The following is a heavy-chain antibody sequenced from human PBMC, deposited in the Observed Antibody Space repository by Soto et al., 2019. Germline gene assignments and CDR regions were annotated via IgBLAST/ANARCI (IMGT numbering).Heavy chain of an antibody. D-gene: IGHD1-26*01. Sequence: QVQLQESGPGLVKPSETLSLTCTVSGGSISSYYWSWIRQPPGKGLEWIGYIYCSGSTNYNPSLKSRVTISVDTSKNQFSLKLSSVTAADTAVYYCARDLLYWGQGTLVTVSS. V-gene: IGHV4-59*01. CDR2: IYCSGST. J-gene: IGHJ4*02. CDR3: ARDLLY. CDR1: GGSISSYY.